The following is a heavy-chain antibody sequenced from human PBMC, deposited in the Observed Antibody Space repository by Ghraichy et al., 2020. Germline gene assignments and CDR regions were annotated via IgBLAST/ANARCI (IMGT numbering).Heavy chain of an antibody. CDR2: IYYSGST. CDR3: ARWAGGVDY. CDR1: GGSISSYY. J-gene: IGHJ4*02. Sequence: SETLSLTCTVSGGSISSYYWSWIRQPPGKGLEWIGYIYYSGSTNYNPSLKSRVTISVDTSKNQFSLKLSSVTAADTAVYYCARWAGGVDYWGQGTLVTVSS. V-gene: IGHV4-59*01. D-gene: IGHD3-10*01.